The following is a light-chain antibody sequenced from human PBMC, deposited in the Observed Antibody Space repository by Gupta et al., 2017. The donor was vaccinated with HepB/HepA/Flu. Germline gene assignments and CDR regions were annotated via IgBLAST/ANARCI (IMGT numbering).Light chain of an antibody. CDR2: KDS. CDR1: ALPKQY. CDR3: QSADSSGTYQV. Sequence: SYELTRTPSVSELPGRRATKTCSGDALPKQYAYWYQQKPGQAPVLVIYKDSERPSGIPERFSGSSSGTTVTLTISGVQAEDEADYYCQSADSSGTYQVFGGGTKLTVL. J-gene: IGLJ2*01. V-gene: IGLV3-25*03.